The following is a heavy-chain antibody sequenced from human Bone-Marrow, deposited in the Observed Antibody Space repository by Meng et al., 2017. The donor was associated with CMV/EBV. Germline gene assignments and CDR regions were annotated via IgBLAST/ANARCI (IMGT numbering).Heavy chain of an antibody. CDR1: GFTFSSYG. CDR2: IRYDGSNK. V-gene: IGHV3-30*02. D-gene: IGHD6-6*01. J-gene: IGHJ6*01. Sequence: GGSLRLSFAASGFTFSSYGMHWVRQAPGKGLEWVAFIRYDGSNKYYADSVKGRFTISRDNSKNTLYLQMNSLRAEDTAVYYCAKEGASSSSRGYYYYGMGVWGQGTTVNGAS. CDR3: AKEGASSSSRGYYYYGMGV.